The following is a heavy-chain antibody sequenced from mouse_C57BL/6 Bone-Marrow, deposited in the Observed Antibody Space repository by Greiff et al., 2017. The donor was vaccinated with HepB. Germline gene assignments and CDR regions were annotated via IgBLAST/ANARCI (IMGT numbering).Heavy chain of an antibody. CDR3: ATYSFAY. V-gene: IGHV1-55*01. J-gene: IGHJ2*01. Sequence: QVQLKQPGAELVKPGASVKMSCKASGYTFTSFWLTWVKQRPVQGLEWIGDIYPGSGSTNYNEKFKSKATLTVDTSSSTAYMQLSSLTSEDSAVYYCATYSFAYRGPGTTLTASS. CDR2: IYPGSGST. CDR1: GYTFTSFW.